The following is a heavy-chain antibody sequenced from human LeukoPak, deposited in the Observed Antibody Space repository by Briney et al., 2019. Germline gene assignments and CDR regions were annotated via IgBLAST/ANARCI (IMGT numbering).Heavy chain of an antibody. V-gene: IGHV3-23*01. D-gene: IGHD3-10*01. CDR3: ANVRDSSGKWFDY. CDR1: GFTFSSYV. CDR2: ISGRGSST. J-gene: IGHJ4*02. Sequence: GGSLRLSCAASGFTFSSYVMSWVRQAPGKGLEWVSGISGRGSSTYYADSVKGRFTISRDNSKNTLYLQMSSLRVEDTAIYYCANVRDSSGKWFDYWGQGTLVTVSS.